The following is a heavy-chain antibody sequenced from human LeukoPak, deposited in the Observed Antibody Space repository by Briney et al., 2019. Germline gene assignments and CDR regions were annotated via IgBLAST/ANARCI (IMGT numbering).Heavy chain of an antibody. V-gene: IGHV1-8*01. CDR3: ARGLRAAAGTGDY. CDR2: MNPNSGNT. J-gene: IGHJ4*02. CDR1: VYTFTSYD. D-gene: IGHD6-13*01. Sequence: ASVKVSCKASVYTFTSYDINWVRQATGQGLEWMGWMNPNSGNTGYAQKFQGRVTMTRNTSISTAYMELSSLRSEDTAVYYCARGLRAAAGTGDYWGQGTLVTVSS.